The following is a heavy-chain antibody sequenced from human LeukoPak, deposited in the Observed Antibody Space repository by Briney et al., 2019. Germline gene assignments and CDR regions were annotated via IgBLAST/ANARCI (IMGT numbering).Heavy chain of an antibody. D-gene: IGHD6-13*01. V-gene: IGHV4-39*07. CDR3: ARRIAAAGRDAFDI. CDR1: GGSISSGGYY. Sequence: PSETLSLTCTVSGGSISSGGYYWGWVRQPPGKGLEWIGSIYYSGSTYYNPSLKSRVTISVDTSKNQFSLKLSSVTAADTAVYYCARRIAAAGRDAFDIWGQGTMVTVSS. J-gene: IGHJ3*02. CDR2: IYYSGST.